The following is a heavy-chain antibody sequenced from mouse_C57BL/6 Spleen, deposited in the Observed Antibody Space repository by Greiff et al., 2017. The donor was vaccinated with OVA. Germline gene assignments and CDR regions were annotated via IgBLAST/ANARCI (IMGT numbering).Heavy chain of an antibody. Sequence: VQLQQSGAELVKPGASVKLSCTASGFNIKDYYMHWVKQRTEQGLEWIGRIDPEDGETKYAPKFQGKATLTADTSSNTAYLQLSSLTSEDTAVYYCARDWVTTVVATSDYFDYWGQGTTLTVSS. CDR3: ARDWVTTVVATSDYFDY. V-gene: IGHV14-2*01. CDR1: GFNIKDYY. CDR2: IDPEDGET. D-gene: IGHD1-1*01. J-gene: IGHJ2*01.